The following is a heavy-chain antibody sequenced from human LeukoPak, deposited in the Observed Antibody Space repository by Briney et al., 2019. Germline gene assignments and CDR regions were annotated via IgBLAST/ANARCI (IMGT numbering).Heavy chain of an antibody. D-gene: IGHD3-9*01. CDR3: AGYDISTGLWD. CDR1: GGSFSGYS. CDR2: INHGGTT. J-gene: IGHJ4*02. V-gene: IGHV4-34*01. Sequence: SETLSLTCAVYGGSFSGYSWSWIRQPPGKGLEWIGEINHGGTTNYNPSLKSRVTISVDTSKNQFSLKLNSVTAADTAVYYCAGYDISTGLWDWDQGALVTVSS.